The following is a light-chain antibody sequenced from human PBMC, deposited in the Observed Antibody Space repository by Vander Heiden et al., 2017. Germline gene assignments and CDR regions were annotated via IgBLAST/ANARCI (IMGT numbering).Light chain of an antibody. J-gene: IGKJ3*01. Sequence: DIQMTQSPSSLSASVGDRVTITCQASQDISNYLNWYQQTPGKAPKLLIYGAFNLETGVPSRFSGSGSGTDFTFTISSLQPEDIATYYCQQYDDFPPTFGRGTEVXMK. V-gene: IGKV1-33*01. CDR3: QQYDDFPPT. CDR1: QDISNY. CDR2: GAF.